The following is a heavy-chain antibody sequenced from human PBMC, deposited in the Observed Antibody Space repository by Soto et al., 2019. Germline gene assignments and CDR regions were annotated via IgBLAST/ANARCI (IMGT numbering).Heavy chain of an antibody. J-gene: IGHJ6*03. CDR3: ARREYSSSSGYYYYYMDV. Sequence: SETLSLTCPVAGGSISSYYWSWIRQPPGKGLEWIGYIYYSGSTNYNPSLKSRVTISVDTSKNQFSLKLSSVTAADTAVYYCARREYSSSSGYYYYYMDVWGKGTTVTVSS. V-gene: IGHV4-59*08. CDR1: GGSISSYY. D-gene: IGHD6-6*01. CDR2: IYYSGST.